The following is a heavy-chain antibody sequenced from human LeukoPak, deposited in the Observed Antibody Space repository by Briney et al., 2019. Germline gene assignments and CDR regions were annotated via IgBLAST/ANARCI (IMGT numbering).Heavy chain of an antibody. CDR2: IYPGDSDT. CDR1: GYSFTSYW. D-gene: IGHD6-13*01. Sequence: GESLKTSCKGSGYSFTSYWIGWVRQVPGKGLEWMGIIYPGDSDTRYSPSFQGQVTISADKSISTAYLQWSSLKASDTAMYYCARHIPIAAAGHYYYYMDVWGKGTTVTVSS. J-gene: IGHJ6*03. V-gene: IGHV5-51*01. CDR3: ARHIPIAAAGHYYYYMDV.